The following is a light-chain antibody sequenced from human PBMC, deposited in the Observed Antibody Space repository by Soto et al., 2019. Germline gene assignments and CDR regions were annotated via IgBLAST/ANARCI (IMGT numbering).Light chain of an antibody. CDR2: GAS. CDR3: QQYGSSPIT. CDR1: QSVSSSY. V-gene: IGKV3-20*01. Sequence: IGMTQTPLTLQVNHGEPATLSCRASQSVSSSYLAWYQQKPGQAPRLLIYGASSRATGIPDRFSGSGSGTDFTLTISRLEPEDFAVYYCQQYGSSPITFAQGAGLEIK. J-gene: IGKJ5*01.